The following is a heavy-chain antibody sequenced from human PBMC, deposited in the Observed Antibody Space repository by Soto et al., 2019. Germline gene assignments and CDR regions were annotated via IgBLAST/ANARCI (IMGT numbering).Heavy chain of an antibody. CDR2: ISAYNGNT. Sequence: SVEVSFKASCYTFTSYGISWVRQAPGQGLEWMGWISAYNGNTNYAQKLQGRVTMTTDTSTSTAYMELRSLRSDDTAVYYCASTYRDYFDYWGQGTLVTVSS. CDR1: CYTFTSYG. CDR3: ASTYRDYFDY. D-gene: IGHD3-16*02. V-gene: IGHV1-18*04. J-gene: IGHJ4*02.